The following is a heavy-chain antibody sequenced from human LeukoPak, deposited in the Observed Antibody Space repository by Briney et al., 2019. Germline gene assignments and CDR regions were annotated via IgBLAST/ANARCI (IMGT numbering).Heavy chain of an antibody. CDR1: GYTFTGYG. V-gene: IGHV1-18*01. CDR3: ARPIVVVPAALGFDY. CDR2: ISAYNGNT. J-gene: IGHJ4*02. D-gene: IGHD2-2*01. Sequence: ASVKVSCKASGYTFTGYGISWVRQAPGQGLEWMGWISAYNGNTNYAQKLQGRVTMTTDTSTSTAYMELRSLRSDDTAVYYCARPIVVVPAALGFDYWGQGTLVTVSS.